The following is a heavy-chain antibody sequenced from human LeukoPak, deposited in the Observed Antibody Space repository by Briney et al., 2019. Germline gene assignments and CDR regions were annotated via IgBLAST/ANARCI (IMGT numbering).Heavy chain of an antibody. CDR1: GGPFSSGSHY. V-gene: IGHV4-61*02. CDR2: IHNGGST. D-gene: IGHD3-16*01. Sequence: PSETLSLTCNVSGGPFSSGSHYWNWIRQPAGKGLEWIGRIHNGGSTNYNPSLTSRVTISVDTSKNQFSLKLRSVTAADTAVYYCARAKPTLLLPDYWGQGTLVTVSS. J-gene: IGHJ4*02. CDR3: ARAKPTLLLPDY.